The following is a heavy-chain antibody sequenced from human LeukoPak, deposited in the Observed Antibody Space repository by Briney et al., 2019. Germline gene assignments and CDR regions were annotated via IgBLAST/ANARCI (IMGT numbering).Heavy chain of an antibody. V-gene: IGHV1-2*02. CDR1: GYTFTGYY. CDR3: AREGPEVWFGEF. J-gene: IGHJ4*02. D-gene: IGHD3-10*01. Sequence: ASVKVSCKASGYTFTGYYMHWVRQAPGQGLEWMGWINPNGGGTNYAQKLQGRVTMTRDTSISTAYMELSRLRSDDTAVYYCAREGPEVWFGEFWGQGTLVTVSS. CDR2: INPNGGGT.